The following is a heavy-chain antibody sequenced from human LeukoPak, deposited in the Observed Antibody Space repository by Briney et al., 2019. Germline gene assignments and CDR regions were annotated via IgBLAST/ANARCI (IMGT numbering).Heavy chain of an antibody. Sequence: GASVKVSCKASGGTFSSYAISWVRQAPGQGLEWMGGIIPIFGTANNAQKFQGRVTITADESTSTAYMELSSLRSEDTAVYYCAIGFPYCGGDCYTLLDYWGQGTLVTVSS. CDR1: GGTFSSYA. V-gene: IGHV1-69*13. D-gene: IGHD2-21*01. CDR3: AIGFPYCGGDCYTLLDY. J-gene: IGHJ4*02. CDR2: IIPIFGTA.